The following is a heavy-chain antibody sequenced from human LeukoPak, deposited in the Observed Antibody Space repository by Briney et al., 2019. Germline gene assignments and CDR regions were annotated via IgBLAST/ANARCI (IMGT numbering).Heavy chain of an antibody. CDR2: ISWNSGSI. D-gene: IGHD6-19*01. Sequence: PGGSLRLSCAASGFTFYDYAMHWVRQAPGKGLEWVSGISWNSGSIGYADSVKGRFTISRDNAKNSLYLQMNSLRAEDTALYYCAKDGSSGWSRRRYYYGMDVWGQGTTVTVSS. V-gene: IGHV3-9*01. CDR3: AKDGSSGWSRRRYYYGMDV. CDR1: GFTFYDYA. J-gene: IGHJ6*02.